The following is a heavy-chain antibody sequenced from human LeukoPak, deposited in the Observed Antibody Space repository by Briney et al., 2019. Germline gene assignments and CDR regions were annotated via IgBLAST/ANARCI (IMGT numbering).Heavy chain of an antibody. J-gene: IGHJ4*02. V-gene: IGHV3-23*01. CDR1: GFTFNNCA. CDR3: SKHNRNDNFFDY. CDR2: MSGGGEST. D-gene: IGHD1-20*01. Sequence: GGSLRLSCAASGFTFNNCAMSGVRQAPGKGLEWVSVMSGGGESTYYADSVKGRFTISRDNSKNTLDLQVNSLRAEDTAVYYCSKHNRNDNFFDYWGQGTLVTVSS.